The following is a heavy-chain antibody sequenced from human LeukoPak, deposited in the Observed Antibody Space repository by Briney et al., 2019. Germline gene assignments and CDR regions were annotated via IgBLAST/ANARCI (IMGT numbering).Heavy chain of an antibody. CDR2: IYPGDSDS. CDR3: ARTAHYDFWSGPSYGMDV. D-gene: IGHD3-3*01. Sequence: GESLKISYKGSGYSFTSYWIGWLRQKPGKGLVWVGIIYPGDSDSTYSPSFQGQVIISADKSISTAFLQYSSLKASDTAMYYCARTAHYDFWSGPSYGMDVWGQGTRVTVSS. CDR1: GYSFTSYW. J-gene: IGHJ6*02. V-gene: IGHV5-51*01.